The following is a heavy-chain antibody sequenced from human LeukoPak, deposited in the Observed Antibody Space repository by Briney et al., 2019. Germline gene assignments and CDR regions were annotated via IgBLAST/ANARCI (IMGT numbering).Heavy chain of an antibody. D-gene: IGHD3-9*01. Sequence: AASVKVSCKASGGTFSSYAISWVRQAPGQGLEWMGGIIPIFGTANYAQKFQGRVTITADKSTSTAYMELSRLRSDDTAVYYCACWDILTGYYLLWGQGTLVTVSS. CDR3: ACWDILTGYYLL. CDR1: GGTFSSYA. CDR2: IIPIFGTA. V-gene: IGHV1-69*06. J-gene: IGHJ4*02.